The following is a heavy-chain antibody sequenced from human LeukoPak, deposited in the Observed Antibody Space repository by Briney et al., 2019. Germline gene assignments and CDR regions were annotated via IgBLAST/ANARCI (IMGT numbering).Heavy chain of an antibody. V-gene: IGHV3-23*01. J-gene: IGHJ4*02. CDR3: AKDYGDYEGDY. D-gene: IGHD4-17*01. CDR2: ISGSGGST. Sequence: GGSLRLSCAASGFTFSGYAMSWVRQAPGKGLEWVSAISGSGGSTYCADSVKGRFTISRDSSKNTLYLQMNSLRAEDTAVYYCAKDYGDYEGDYWGQGTLVTVSS. CDR1: GFTFSGYA.